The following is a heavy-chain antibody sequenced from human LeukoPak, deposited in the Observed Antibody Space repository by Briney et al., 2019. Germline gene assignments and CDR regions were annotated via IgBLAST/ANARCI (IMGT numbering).Heavy chain of an antibody. J-gene: IGHJ4*02. CDR2: ISSGSSYI. Sequence: NPGGSLRLSCVTSGFNFSSYSMNWVRQAPGKGLEWVSSISSGSSYISYADSVKGRFTISRDNAKNSLYVQMNSLRVEDTAVYYCARGYISGWGYWGQGTLVTVSS. V-gene: IGHV3-21*01. CDR3: ARGYISGWGY. D-gene: IGHD6-19*01. CDR1: GFNFSSYS.